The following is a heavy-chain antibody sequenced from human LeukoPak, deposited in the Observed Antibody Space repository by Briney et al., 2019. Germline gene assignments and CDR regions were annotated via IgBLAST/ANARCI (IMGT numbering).Heavy chain of an antibody. CDR1: GGTFSSYA. V-gene: IGHV1-69*05. D-gene: IGHD3-22*01. CDR2: IIPIFGTA. Sequence: GASVKVSCKASGGTFSSYAISWVRQAPGQGLEWMGRIIPIFGTANYAQKFQGRVTITTDESTSTAYMELSSLRSEDTAVYYCARGGYYYDSSGYWPWYFDLWGRGTLVTVSS. CDR3: ARGGYYYDSSGYWPWYFDL. J-gene: IGHJ2*01.